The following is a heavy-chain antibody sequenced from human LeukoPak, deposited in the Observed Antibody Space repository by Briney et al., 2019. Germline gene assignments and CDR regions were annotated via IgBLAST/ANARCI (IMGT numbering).Heavy chain of an antibody. CDR2: IYYSGST. CDR3: ARASDYDSSGHPGLGAEYFQH. V-gene: IGHV4-39*07. D-gene: IGHD3-22*01. J-gene: IGHJ1*01. CDR1: GGSISSSSYY. Sequence: SETLSLTCTVSGGSISSSSYYWGWIRQPPGKGLEWIGSIYYSGSTYYNPSLKSRVTISVDTSKNQFSLKLSSVTAADTAVYYCARASDYDSSGHPGLGAEYFQHWGQGTLVTVSS.